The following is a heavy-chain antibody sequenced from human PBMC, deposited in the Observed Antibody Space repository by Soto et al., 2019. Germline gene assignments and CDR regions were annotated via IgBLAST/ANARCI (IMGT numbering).Heavy chain of an antibody. CDR3: ASTIEIRNPWFDP. D-gene: IGHD3-10*01. CDR1: GGFISSGGYY. CDR2: IYDSGTT. J-gene: IGHJ5*02. Sequence: SETLSLTCTVSGGFISSGGYYWTWIRQHPGKGLEWIGYIYDSGTTYYNPSLKSRVTISVDTSNNQFSLRLRSVTAADTAVYYCASTIEIRNPWFDPWGQGTLVTVSS. V-gene: IGHV4-31*03.